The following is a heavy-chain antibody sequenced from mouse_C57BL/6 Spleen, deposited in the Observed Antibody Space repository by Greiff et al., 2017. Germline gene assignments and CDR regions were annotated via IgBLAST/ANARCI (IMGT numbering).Heavy chain of an antibody. CDR2: INPNNGGT. Sequence: EVQLQQSGPELVKPGASVKISCKASGYTFTDYYMNWVKQSHGKSLEWIGDINPNNGGTSYNQKFTGKATLTVDKSSSTAYMELRSLTSEDSAVYYCARSGITYDYAWYFDVWGTGTTVTVSS. V-gene: IGHV1-26*01. D-gene: IGHD2-4*01. CDR3: ARSGITYDYAWYFDV. J-gene: IGHJ1*03. CDR1: GYTFTDYY.